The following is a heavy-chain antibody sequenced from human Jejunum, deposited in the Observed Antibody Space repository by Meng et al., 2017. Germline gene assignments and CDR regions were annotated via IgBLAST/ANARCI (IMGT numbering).Heavy chain of an antibody. CDR1: GFTFGNHA. V-gene: IGHV3-23*04. J-gene: IGHJ5*01. D-gene: IGHD3-10*01. CDR2: INADGAST. Sequence: VRRVESGGGLVQPGGSLRLSCAASGFTFGNHAMTWVRQAPGKGLEWVSFINADGASTKYADSVKGRFTISRDNSKSILYLQMSSLRVDDTAVYHCANRAWLESWGQGTLVTVSS. CDR3: ANRAWLES.